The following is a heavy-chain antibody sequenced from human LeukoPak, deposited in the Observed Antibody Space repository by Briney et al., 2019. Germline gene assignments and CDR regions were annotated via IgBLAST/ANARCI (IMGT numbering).Heavy chain of an antibody. CDR1: GDSIISNNYF. Sequence: SETLSQISTFCGDSIISNNYFCGWIRQPPGKGLEWIGSIYYSGTTYYNPSLRSRVTISVDTSESQFSLKLSSVTPTDTAVYYCARLGRFGEMSRCFRPWAREPLVTVSS. CDR2: IYYSGTT. CDR3: ARLGRFGEMSRCFRP. J-gene: IGHJ5*02. D-gene: IGHD3-10*01. V-gene: IGHV4-39*01.